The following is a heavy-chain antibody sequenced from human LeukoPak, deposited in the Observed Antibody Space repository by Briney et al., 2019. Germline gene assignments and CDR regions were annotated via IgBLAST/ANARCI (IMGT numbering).Heavy chain of an antibody. J-gene: IGHJ3*02. CDR3: AREQSAFDI. D-gene: IGHD6-19*01. CDR1: GGSISSSY. CDR2: IYYSGSS. V-gene: IGHV4-59*12. Sequence: SETLSLTCTVSGGSISSSYWSWIRQPPGKGLEWIGYIYYSGSSNYNPSLKSRVTISVDTSKNQVSLKLSSVTAADTAVYYCAREQSAFDIWGQGTMVTVSS.